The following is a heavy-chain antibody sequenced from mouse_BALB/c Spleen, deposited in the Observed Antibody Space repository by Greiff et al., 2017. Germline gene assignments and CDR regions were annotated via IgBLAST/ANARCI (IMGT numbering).Heavy chain of an antibody. J-gene: IGHJ4*01. V-gene: IGHV5-12-2*01. Sequence: EVQRVESGGGLVQPGGSLKLSCAASGFTFSSYTMSWVRQTPEKRLEWVAYISNGGGSTYYPDTVKGRFTISRDNAKNTLYLQMSSLKSEDTAMYYCARHVEGLRNYAIDYWGQGTSVTVSS. D-gene: IGHD3-1*01. CDR2: ISNGGGST. CDR3: ARHVEGLRNYAIDY. CDR1: GFTFSSYT.